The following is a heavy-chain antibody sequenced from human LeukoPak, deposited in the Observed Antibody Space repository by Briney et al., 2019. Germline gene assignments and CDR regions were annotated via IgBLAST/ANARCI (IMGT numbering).Heavy chain of an antibody. J-gene: IGHJ4*02. V-gene: IGHV4-59*08. D-gene: IGHD5-24*01. CDR3: ARVQMATLHFDY. CDR2: ISESGST. Sequence: SETLSLTCTVSGGSITSYYWSWIRQPPGKGLEWIGYISESGSTNSNPSLKSRVTISVDTSKNQFSLKLSSVTAADTAVYYCARVQMATLHFDYWGQGTPVTVSS. CDR1: GGSITSYY.